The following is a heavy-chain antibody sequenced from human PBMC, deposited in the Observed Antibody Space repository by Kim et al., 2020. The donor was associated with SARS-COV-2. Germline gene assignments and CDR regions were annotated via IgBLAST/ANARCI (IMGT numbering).Heavy chain of an antibody. Sequence: GGSLRLSCAASGFTFSNYGIHWVRQAPGKGLEWVAVISYDGSNKYYADSVKGRFTISRDNSKNTLYLQMNSLRAEDTAVYYCAKEYSGSYRGFDHWGQGTLVTVSS. J-gene: IGHJ4*02. V-gene: IGHV3-30*18. D-gene: IGHD1-26*01. CDR3: AKEYSGSYRGFDH. CDR1: GFTFSNYG. CDR2: ISYDGSNK.